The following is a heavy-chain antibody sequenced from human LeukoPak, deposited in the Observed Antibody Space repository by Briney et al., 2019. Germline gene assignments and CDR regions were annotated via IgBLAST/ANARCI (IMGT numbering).Heavy chain of an antibody. CDR3: AKDRDSSGLYGGADL. Sequence: GGSLRLSCAASGFTFSIYNMHWVRQAPGKGLEWVTFIGHNGNDKYYADSVKGRFTISRDNSKNTLYLQMNSLTTEDTAVYYCAKDRDSSGLYGGADLWGQGVLVTVSA. D-gene: IGHD6-19*01. CDR2: IGHNGNDK. V-gene: IGHV3-30*02. J-gene: IGHJ5*02. CDR1: GFTFSIYN.